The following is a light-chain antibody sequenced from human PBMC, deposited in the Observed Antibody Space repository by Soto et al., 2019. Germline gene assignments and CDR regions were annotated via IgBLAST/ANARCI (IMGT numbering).Light chain of an antibody. Sequence: SPATLSVSPGERATLSCRASQSVSSNLAWYQQKPGQALRLLIYGASSRATGIPVRFSGSGSGTEFTLTISSLQSEDFAVYYCQQYNNWPLTFGQGTRLEIK. V-gene: IGKV3-15*01. CDR1: QSVSSN. CDR2: GAS. J-gene: IGKJ5*01. CDR3: QQYNNWPLT.